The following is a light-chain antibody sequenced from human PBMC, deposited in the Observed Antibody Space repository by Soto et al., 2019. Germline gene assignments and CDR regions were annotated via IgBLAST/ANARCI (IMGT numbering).Light chain of an antibody. CDR1: QSVSNNY. J-gene: IGKJ1*01. CDR3: QQYGSSGT. Sequence: EIVLTQSPGTLSLSPGERATLSCRASQSVSNNYLAWYQQKPGQAPRLLIYGAYNRATGIPDRFSGSGSGTDFTLTISSLEPEDFAVYYCQQYGSSGTFGQGTKVEIK. V-gene: IGKV3-20*01. CDR2: GAY.